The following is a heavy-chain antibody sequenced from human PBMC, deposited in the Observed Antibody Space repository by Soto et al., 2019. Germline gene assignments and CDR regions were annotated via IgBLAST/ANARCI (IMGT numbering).Heavy chain of an antibody. CDR1: GGSFSGYY. J-gene: IGHJ6*02. Sequence: PSGTLSLTCAVYGGSFSGYYWSWIRQPPGKGLEWIGEINHSGSTNYNPSLKSRVTISVDTSKNQFSLKLSSVTAADTAVYYCARGFADYYGSGSYYGGRGMDVWGQGTTVTVSS. CDR2: INHSGST. V-gene: IGHV4-34*01. CDR3: ARGFADYYGSGSYYGGRGMDV. D-gene: IGHD3-10*01.